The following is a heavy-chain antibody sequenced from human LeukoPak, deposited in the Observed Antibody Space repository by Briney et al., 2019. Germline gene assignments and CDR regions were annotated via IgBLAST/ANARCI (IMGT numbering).Heavy chain of an antibody. CDR2: IKQDGSEK. D-gene: IGHD6-19*01. V-gene: IGHV3-7*01. CDR1: GFIFSSYG. J-gene: IGHJ4*02. CDR3: ARDPNPIAVAGRGDY. Sequence: GGSLRLSCAASGFIFSSYGMHWVRQAPGKGLEWVANIKQDGSEKYYVDSVKGRFTISRDNAKNSLYLQMNSLRAEDTAVYYCARDPNPIAVAGRGDYWGQGTLVTGSS.